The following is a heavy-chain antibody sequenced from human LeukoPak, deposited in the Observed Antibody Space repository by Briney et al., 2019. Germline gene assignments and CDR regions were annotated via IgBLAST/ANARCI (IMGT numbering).Heavy chain of an antibody. CDR2: IYTSGST. V-gene: IGHV4-4*07. D-gene: IGHD6-6*01. J-gene: IGHJ4*02. CDR3: ARSLYSSSSRKLDY. Sequence: SETLSLTCTVSGGSISSYYWSWIRQPAGKGLEWIGRIYTSGSTNYNPSLKSRVTMSVDTSKNQFSLKLSSVTAADTAVYYRARSLYSSSSRKLDYWGQGTLVTVSS. CDR1: GGSISSYY.